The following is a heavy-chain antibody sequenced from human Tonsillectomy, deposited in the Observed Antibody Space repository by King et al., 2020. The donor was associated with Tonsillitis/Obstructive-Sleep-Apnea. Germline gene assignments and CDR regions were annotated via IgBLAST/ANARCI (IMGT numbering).Heavy chain of an antibody. J-gene: IGHJ6*02. CDR3: ARLVDTAMDSDFYYGMDV. D-gene: IGHD5-18*01. Sequence: VQLVESGAEVKKPGESLRTSCQGSGYSFSNYWISWVRQMPGKGLEWMGRIDPSDSYVNSSPSFQGHVIISVDRSINTAYLQWSSLKASDTAIYYCARLVDTAMDSDFYYGMDVWGQGTTVTVSS. V-gene: IGHV5-10-1*03. CDR2: IDPSDSYV. CDR1: GYSFSNYW.